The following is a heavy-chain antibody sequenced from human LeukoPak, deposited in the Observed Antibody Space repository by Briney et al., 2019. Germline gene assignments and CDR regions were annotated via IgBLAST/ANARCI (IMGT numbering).Heavy chain of an antibody. CDR1: GFTFSSYE. D-gene: IGHD3-22*01. CDR3: ARTYYSDTSAYFDY. J-gene: IGHJ4*02. CDR2: ISSSGSTI. Sequence: EGSLRLSCAASGFTFSSYEMNWVRQAPGKGLEWVSYISSSGSTIYYADSVKGRFTISRDNAKNSLFLQMNSLRAEDTAFYYCARTYYSDTSAYFDYWGQGTLVTVSS. V-gene: IGHV3-48*03.